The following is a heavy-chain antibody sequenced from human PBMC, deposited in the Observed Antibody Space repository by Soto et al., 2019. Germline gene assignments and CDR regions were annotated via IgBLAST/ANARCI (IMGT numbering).Heavy chain of an antibody. V-gene: IGHV1-18*01. CDR2: ISAYNGNT. D-gene: IGHD3-22*01. CDR3: AREAFYYDSSGYYFGDSDAFDI. J-gene: IGHJ3*02. CDR1: GHTFTRYG. Sequence: ASVKVSCKASGHTFTRYGISWVRQAPGQGLEWMGWISAYNGNTNYAQKLQGRVTMTTDTSTSTAYMELRSLRSDDTAVYYCAREAFYYDSSGYYFGDSDAFDIWGQGTMVTVSS.